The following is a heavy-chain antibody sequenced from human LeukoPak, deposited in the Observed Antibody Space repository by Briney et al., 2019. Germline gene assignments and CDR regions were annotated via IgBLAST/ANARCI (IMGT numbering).Heavy chain of an antibody. CDR2: ISSSGSTI. CDR3: ARDYYDSSGYDY. V-gene: IGHV3-11*04. Sequence: GGSLRLSCAASGFTVSSNYMSWVRQAPGKGLEWVSYISSSGSTIYYADSVKGRFTISRDNAKNSLYLQMNSLRAEDTAVYYCARDYYDSSGYDYWGQGTLVTVSS. D-gene: IGHD3-22*01. CDR1: GFTVSSNY. J-gene: IGHJ4*02.